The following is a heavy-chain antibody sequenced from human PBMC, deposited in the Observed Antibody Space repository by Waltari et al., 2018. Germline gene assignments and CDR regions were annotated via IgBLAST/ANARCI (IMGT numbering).Heavy chain of an antibody. J-gene: IGHJ4*02. V-gene: IGHV3-11*01. Sequence: QVQLVESGGDLVKPGGSLRLSCAASGFSFSDYYMTWIRQAPGKGLECVSYISISGDAIYYADSVKGRFTISRDNARNSLYLQMNSRRADDTAVYFCVRDDNWGSLDFWGQGVLVTVSS. CDR1: GFSFSDYY. D-gene: IGHD1-1*01. CDR2: ISISGDAI. CDR3: VRDDNWGSLDF.